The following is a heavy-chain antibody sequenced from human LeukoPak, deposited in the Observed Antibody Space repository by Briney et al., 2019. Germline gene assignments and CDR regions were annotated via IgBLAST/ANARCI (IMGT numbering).Heavy chain of an antibody. CDR2: ISYDGSNK. CDR3: AAGQQLVP. D-gene: IGHD6-13*01. CDR1: GFTFSSYA. Sequence: GRSLRLSCAASGFTFSSYAMHWVRQAPGKGLEWVAVISYDGSNKYYADSVKGRFTISRDNSKNTLYLQMNSLRAEDTAVYYCAAGQQLVPWGQGTLVTVSS. J-gene: IGHJ5*02. V-gene: IGHV3-30-3*01.